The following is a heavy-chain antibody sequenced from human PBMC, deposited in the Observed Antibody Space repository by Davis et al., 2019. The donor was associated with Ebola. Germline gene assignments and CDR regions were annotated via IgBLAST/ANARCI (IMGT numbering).Heavy chain of an antibody. CDR3: ARWGSGRPNYYYYGMDV. V-gene: IGHV1-69*04. CDR1: GGTLSSYA. CDR2: IIPMLGIA. D-gene: IGHD3-10*01. Sequence: SVTVSCKASGGTLSSYAISWVRQAPGQGLEWMGRIIPMLGIANYAQKFQGRVTITADKSTSTAYMELSSLRSEDTAVYYCARWGSGRPNYYYYGMDVWGQGTTVTVSS. J-gene: IGHJ6*02.